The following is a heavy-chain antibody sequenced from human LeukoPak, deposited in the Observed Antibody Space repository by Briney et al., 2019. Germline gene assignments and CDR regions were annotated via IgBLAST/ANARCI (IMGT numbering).Heavy chain of an antibody. CDR3: ASDRGVRGSFDY. Sequence: SETLSLTCTVSGGSISSYYSSWIRQPPGKGLEWIGYIYYSGSTNYNPSLKSRVTISVDTSKNQFSLKLSSVTAADTAVYYCASDRGVRGSFDYWGQGTLVTVSS. CDR2: IYYSGST. J-gene: IGHJ4*02. V-gene: IGHV4-59*01. CDR1: GGSISSYY. D-gene: IGHD3-10*01.